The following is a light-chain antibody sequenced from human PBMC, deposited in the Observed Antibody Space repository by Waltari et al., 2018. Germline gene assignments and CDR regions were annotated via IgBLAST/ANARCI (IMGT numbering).Light chain of an antibody. CDR1: GSDIGSNNL. Sequence: QSALTQPASVSGSPGQAITISCTGSGSDIGSNNLVSWYQQHPGKAPKLMIHEVTKRPSGVSDRCSVSKSGNTASLTISGLQAEDEADYYCSSYAGDSTFLVFGGGTKVTVL. V-gene: IGLV2-23*02. CDR3: SSYAGDSTFLV. CDR2: EVT. J-gene: IGLJ2*01.